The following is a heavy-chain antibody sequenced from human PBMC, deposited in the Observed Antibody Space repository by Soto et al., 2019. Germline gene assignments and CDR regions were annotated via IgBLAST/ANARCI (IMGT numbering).Heavy chain of an antibody. D-gene: IGHD7-27*01. CDR1: GFTFSSYA. J-gene: IGHJ3*02. CDR2: ISSNGGST. V-gene: IGHV3-64*01. CDR3: ASTFNWGRGAFDI. Sequence: GGSLRLSCAASGFTFSSYAMHWVRQAPGKGLEYVSAISSNGGSTYYANSVKGRFTISRDNSKNTLYLQMGSLRAEDMAVYYCASTFNWGRGAFDIWGQGTMVTVSS.